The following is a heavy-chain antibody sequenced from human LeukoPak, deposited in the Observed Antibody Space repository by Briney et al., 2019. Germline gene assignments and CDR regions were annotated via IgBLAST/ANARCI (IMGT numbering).Heavy chain of an antibody. J-gene: IGHJ4*02. V-gene: IGHV4-61*02. CDR3: VRPESAGTKYRFDY. Sequence: PSQTLSLTCTVSGGSISSGSYYWSWIRQPAGKGLEWIGRIYTSGSTNYNPSLKSRVTISVDTSKNHVSLNLTSVTAADTAVYYCVRPESAGTKYRFDYWGQGALVTVSS. CDR1: GGSISSGSYY. CDR2: IYTSGST. D-gene: IGHD1-1*01.